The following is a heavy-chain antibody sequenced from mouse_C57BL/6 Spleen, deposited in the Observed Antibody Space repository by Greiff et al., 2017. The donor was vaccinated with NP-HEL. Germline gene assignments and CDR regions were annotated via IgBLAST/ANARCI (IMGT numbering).Heavy chain of an antibody. CDR3: ARRVDGCYLHCAMDY. CDR1: GFTFSDYG. Sequence: EVKLVESGGGLVKPGGSLKLSCAASGFTFSDYGMHWVRQAPEKGLEWVAYISSGSSTIYYADTVKGRFTISRDNAKNTLFLQMTSLRSEDTAMYYCARRVDGCYLHCAMDYWGQGTSVTVSS. CDR2: ISSGSSTI. J-gene: IGHJ4*01. D-gene: IGHD2-3*01. V-gene: IGHV5-17*01.